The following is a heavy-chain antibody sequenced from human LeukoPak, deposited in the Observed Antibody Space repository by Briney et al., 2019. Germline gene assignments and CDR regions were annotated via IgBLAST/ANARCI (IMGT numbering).Heavy chain of an antibody. V-gene: IGHV3-74*01. Sequence: GGSLRLSCAASGFTLSSYWMHWVRQAPGKGLVWVSRINSDGSSTSYADSVKGRFTISRDNAKNTLYLQMNSLRAEDTDVYYCARGKRGYSYGFDYWGQGTLVTVSS. J-gene: IGHJ4*02. CDR3: ARGKRGYSYGFDY. CDR2: INSDGSST. CDR1: GFTLSSYW. D-gene: IGHD5-18*01.